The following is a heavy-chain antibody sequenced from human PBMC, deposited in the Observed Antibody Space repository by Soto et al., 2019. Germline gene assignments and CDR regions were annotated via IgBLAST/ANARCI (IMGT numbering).Heavy chain of an antibody. CDR1: GGSISSGGYY. Sequence: SETLSLTCTVSGGSISSGGYYWSWIRQHPGKGLEWIGYIYYSGSTYYNPSLKSRVTISVDTSKIQFSLKLSSVTAADTAVYFCARVATIFGVVIIPGMDVWGQGTTVTVSS. V-gene: IGHV4-31*03. CDR2: IYYSGST. J-gene: IGHJ6*02. D-gene: IGHD3-3*01. CDR3: ARVATIFGVVIIPGMDV.